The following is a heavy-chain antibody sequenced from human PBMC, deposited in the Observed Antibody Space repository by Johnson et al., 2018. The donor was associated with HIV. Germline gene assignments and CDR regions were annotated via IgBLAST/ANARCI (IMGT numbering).Heavy chain of an antibody. CDR3: AKGLIMIVFGGGLAHDAFDM. V-gene: IGHV3-74*02. CDR1: GFTFDYYW. CDR2: IHSDETDT. J-gene: IGHJ3*02. D-gene: IGHD3-16*01. Sequence: VQLVESGGGVERPGGSLRLSCAASGFTFDYYWMHWVRQAPGKGLVWVSHIHSDETDTTYADSVKGRFTISRDNSKNTLHLQMNSLRAEDTAVYYCAKGLIMIVFGGGLAHDAFDMWGQGTMVTVSS.